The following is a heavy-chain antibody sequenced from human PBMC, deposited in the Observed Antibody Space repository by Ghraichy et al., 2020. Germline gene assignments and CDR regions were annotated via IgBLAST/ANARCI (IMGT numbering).Heavy chain of an antibody. CDR3: ARPRAYYRSSGHTNDAFDI. V-gene: IGHV3-21*01. CDR1: GFTFSNYG. Sequence: GGTLRLSCAASGFTFSNYGMNWVRQALGKGLEWVSSISTGSSFIYYADSVQGRFTISRDNAKNSLYLQMNSLRAEDTAVYYCARPRAYYRSSGHTNDAFDIWGQGTMVTVSS. D-gene: IGHD3-22*01. J-gene: IGHJ3*02. CDR2: ISTGSSFI.